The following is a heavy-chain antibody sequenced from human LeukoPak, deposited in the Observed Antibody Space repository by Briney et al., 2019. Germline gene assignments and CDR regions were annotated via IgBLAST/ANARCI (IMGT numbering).Heavy chain of an antibody. V-gene: IGHV3-49*03. CDR1: GFTFSSYA. CDR2: IRSKAYGGTT. Sequence: GGSLRLSCAASGFTFSSYAMSWFRQAPGKGLEWVGFIRSKAYGGTTEYAASVKGRFTISRDDSKSIAYLQMNSLKTEDTAVYYCTSGEAPRTYYYYMDVWGKGTTVTVSS. J-gene: IGHJ6*03. D-gene: IGHD3-10*01. CDR3: TSGEAPRTYYYYMDV.